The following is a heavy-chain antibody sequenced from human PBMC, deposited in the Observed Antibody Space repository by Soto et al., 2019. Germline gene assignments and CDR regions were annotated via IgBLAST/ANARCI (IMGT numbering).Heavy chain of an antibody. CDR3: ARVTIAARPSDAFDI. V-gene: IGHV1-46*01. Sequence: GASVKVSCKASGYTFTIYYMHCVLQSPLQWLEWMGIINPSGGSTSYAQKFQGRVTMTRDTSTSTVYMELSSLRSEDTAVYYCARVTIAARPSDAFDIWGQGTMVTVSS. J-gene: IGHJ3*02. D-gene: IGHD6-6*01. CDR1: GYTFTIYY. CDR2: INPSGGST.